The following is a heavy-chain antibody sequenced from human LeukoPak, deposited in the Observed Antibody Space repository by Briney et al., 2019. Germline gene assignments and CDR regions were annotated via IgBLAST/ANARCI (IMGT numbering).Heavy chain of an antibody. J-gene: IGHJ6*03. V-gene: IGHV1-18*01. CDR2: ISAYNGNT. CDR3: ASFSFDPSSGWKEYYYYYMDV. Sequence: GASVKVSCKASGYTFTTYAISWVRQAPGQGLEWMGWISAYNGNTKYAQKIQGRVTMTTDTPTSTAYMELRSLRSDDTAVYYCASFSFDPSSGWKEYYYYYMDVWGKGTTVTVSS. CDR1: GYTFTTYA. D-gene: IGHD6-19*01.